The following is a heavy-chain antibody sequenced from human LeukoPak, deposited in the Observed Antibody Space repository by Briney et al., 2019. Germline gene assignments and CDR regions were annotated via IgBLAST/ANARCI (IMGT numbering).Heavy chain of an antibody. Sequence: GGSLRLSCAASGFTFNRYSMHWVRQAPGKGLEYVSAISSNGGTTNYANSVKGRFTISRDNSKNTLYLQMNSLRVEDTAVYYCAKFDCWGQGTLVTVSS. CDR3: AKFDC. V-gene: IGHV3-64*01. J-gene: IGHJ4*02. CDR1: GFTFNRYS. CDR2: ISSNGGTT.